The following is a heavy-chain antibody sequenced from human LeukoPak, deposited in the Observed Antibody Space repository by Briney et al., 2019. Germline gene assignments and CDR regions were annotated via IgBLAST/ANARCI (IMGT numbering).Heavy chain of an antibody. CDR1: GYTFTSYD. V-gene: IGHV1-8*03. D-gene: IGHD1-26*01. CDR3: ARGPFSGSYNFDY. J-gene: IGHJ4*02. Sequence: GASVKVSCKASGYTFTSYDINWVPQATGQGLEWMGWMNPNSGNTGYAQKFQGRITITRNTSISTAYMELSSLRSEDTAVYYCARGPFSGSYNFDYWGQGTLVTVSS. CDR2: MNPNSGNT.